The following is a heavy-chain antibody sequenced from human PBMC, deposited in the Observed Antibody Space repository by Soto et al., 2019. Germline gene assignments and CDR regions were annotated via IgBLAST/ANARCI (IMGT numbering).Heavy chain of an antibody. CDR1: GYTFTSYG. V-gene: IGHV1-18*01. J-gene: IGHJ4*02. CDR2: ISAYNGNT. D-gene: IGHD6-6*01. Sequence: ASVKVSCTASGYTFTSYGISWVRQAPGQGLEWMGWISAYNGNTNYAQKLQGRVTMTTDTSTSTAYMELRSSVTAADTAVYYCARRRRSSFKRGAYYFDYWGQGTLVTVSS. CDR3: ARRRRSSFKRGAYYFDY.